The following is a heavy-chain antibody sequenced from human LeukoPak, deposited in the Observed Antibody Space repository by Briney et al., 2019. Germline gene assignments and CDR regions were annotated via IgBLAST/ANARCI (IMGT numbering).Heavy chain of an antibody. CDR3: ARERDGRFFDY. CDR1: GLTFRSYW. J-gene: IGHJ4*02. D-gene: IGHD5-24*01. V-gene: IGHV3-7*01. CDR2: INQDGSEK. Sequence: QAGGSQRLSCVVSGLTFRSYWMSWVRQAPGKGLEWVANINQDGSEKYFLDSVRGRFTISRDNAKNSLALQMNTLRAEDTAVYYCARERDGRFFDYWGQGTLVTVSS.